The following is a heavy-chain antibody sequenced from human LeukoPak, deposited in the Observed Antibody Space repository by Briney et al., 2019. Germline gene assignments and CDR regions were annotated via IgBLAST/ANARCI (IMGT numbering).Heavy chain of an antibody. Sequence: SQTLSLTCAVSGGSISSGGYSWSWIRQPPGKGLEWIGYIYHSGSTYYNPSLKSRVTISVDRSKNQFSLKLSSVTAADTAVYYCARLPRRYYYDSSGPYFDYWGQGTLVTVSS. V-gene: IGHV4-30-2*01. D-gene: IGHD3-22*01. CDR1: GGSISSGGYS. J-gene: IGHJ4*02. CDR2: IYHSGST. CDR3: ARLPRRYYYDSSGPYFDY.